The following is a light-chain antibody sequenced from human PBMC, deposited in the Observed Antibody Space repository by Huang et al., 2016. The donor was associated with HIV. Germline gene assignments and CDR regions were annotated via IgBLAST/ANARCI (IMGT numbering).Light chain of an antibody. CDR3: QRYNGYYT. J-gene: IGKJ2*01. CDR1: QSIDIW. CDR2: KAS. Sequence: DIQMNQSPSTLSAFVGDKVTITCRASQSIDIWLAWYQQKPGKAPKLLIYKASSLGRGVPSRFSGSGSGTEFTLTISSLQPDDLATYYCQRYNGYYTFCQGTKLEIK. V-gene: IGKV1-5*03.